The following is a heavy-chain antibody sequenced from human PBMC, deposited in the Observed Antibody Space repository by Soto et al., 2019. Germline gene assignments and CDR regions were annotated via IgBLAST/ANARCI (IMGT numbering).Heavy chain of an antibody. V-gene: IGHV3-30-3*01. CDR3: ARVFCGTYGGGLDS. D-gene: IGHD1-26*01. Sequence: QVQLVESGGGVVQPGRSLRLSCAASGFTFSTYPMHWVRQAPGKGLEWVAVISYDGSNKYYADSVKGRFTVSRDNSKNTLVLQMNSLRADDTALYYCARVFCGTYGGGLDSWGQGTLVTVSS. J-gene: IGHJ4*02. CDR1: GFTFSTYP. CDR2: ISYDGSNK.